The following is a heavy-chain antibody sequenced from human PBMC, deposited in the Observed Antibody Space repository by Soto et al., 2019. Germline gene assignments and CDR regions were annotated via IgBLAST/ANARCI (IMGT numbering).Heavy chain of an antibody. CDR1: GFTFSSYA. CDR2: ISYDGSNK. J-gene: IGHJ5*02. Sequence: PGGSLRLSCAASGFTFSSYAMHWVRQAPGKGLEWVAVISYDGSNKYYADSVKGRFTISRDNSKNTLYLQMNSLRAEDTAVYYCARGPSHCISTSCLWMFDPWAQGTLVTVSS. D-gene: IGHD2-2*01. V-gene: IGHV3-30-3*01. CDR3: ARGPSHCISTSCLWMFDP.